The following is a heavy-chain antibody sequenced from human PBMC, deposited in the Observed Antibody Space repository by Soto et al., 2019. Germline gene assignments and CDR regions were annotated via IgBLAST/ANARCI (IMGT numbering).Heavy chain of an antibody. D-gene: IGHD1-1*01. CDR2: ISAYNGNT. Sequence: GASVKVSCKASGYTFTSYGISWVRQAPGQGLEWMGWISAYNGNTNYAQKPQGRVTMTTDTSTSTAYMELRSLRSDDTAVYYCARDLPTTGAYYYGMDVWGQGTTVTVSS. V-gene: IGHV1-18*01. CDR3: ARDLPTTGAYYYGMDV. CDR1: GYTFTSYG. J-gene: IGHJ6*02.